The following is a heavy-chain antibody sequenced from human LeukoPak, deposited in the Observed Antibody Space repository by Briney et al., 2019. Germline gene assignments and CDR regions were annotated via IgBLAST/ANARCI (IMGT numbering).Heavy chain of an antibody. CDR2: MYPGDSDT. Sequence: ESLKISCKGSGYSFTSYWIGWVRQMPGKGLEWMGIMYPGDSDTRYSPSFQGQVTISADKSISTAYLQWSSLKASDTAMYYCARGDYYDSSGYYLPFDYWGQGTLVTVSS. J-gene: IGHJ4*02. CDR1: GYSFTSYW. D-gene: IGHD3-22*01. V-gene: IGHV5-51*01. CDR3: ARGDYYDSSGYYLPFDY.